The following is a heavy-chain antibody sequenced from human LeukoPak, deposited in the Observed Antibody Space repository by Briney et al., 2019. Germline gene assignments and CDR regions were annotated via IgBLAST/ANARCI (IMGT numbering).Heavy chain of an antibody. J-gene: IGHJ4*02. CDR1: GGTFSSYA. CDR2: IIPIFGTA. CDR3: ASPGRVVVTARGPFDY. D-gene: IGHD2-21*02. V-gene: IGHV1-69*13. Sequence: SVKVSCKASGGTFSSYAISWVRQAPGQGLEWMGGIIPIFGTANYAQKFQGRVTITADESTSTAYMELSSLRSEDTAVYYCASPGRVVVTARGPFDYWGQGTLVTVSS.